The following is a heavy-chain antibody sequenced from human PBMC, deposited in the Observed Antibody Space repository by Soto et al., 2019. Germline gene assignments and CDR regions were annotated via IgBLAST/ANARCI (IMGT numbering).Heavy chain of an antibody. J-gene: IGHJ3*02. CDR3: AREGTSGHAFDI. CDR2: ISGYIDHT. Sequence: ASVKVSCEASGYTFSKYGISWVRQAPGQGLEYMGWISGYIDHTRYAQNLQGRVTLTTDRSTSTAYMELRSLRSDDTAVYFCAREGTSGHAFDIGGQGTIVTVSS. D-gene: IGHD2-8*01. CDR1: GYTFSKYG. V-gene: IGHV1-18*01.